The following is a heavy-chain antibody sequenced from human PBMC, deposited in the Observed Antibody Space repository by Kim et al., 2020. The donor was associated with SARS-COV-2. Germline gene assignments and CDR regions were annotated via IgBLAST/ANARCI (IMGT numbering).Heavy chain of an antibody. CDR2: ITGSGDST. CDR3: AKEFGVNGGIDY. Sequence: GGSLRLSCAASGFTFSSYAMAWVRQAPGKGLEWVSAITGSGDSTYYADSMKGRFTISRDNSKNTPFLQINSLRAEDTAVYYCAKEFGVNGGIDYWGQGT. CDR1: GFTFSSYA. D-gene: IGHD3-10*01. V-gene: IGHV3-23*01. J-gene: IGHJ4*02.